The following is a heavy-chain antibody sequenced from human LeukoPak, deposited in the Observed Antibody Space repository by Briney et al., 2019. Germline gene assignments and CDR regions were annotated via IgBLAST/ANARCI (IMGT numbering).Heavy chain of an antibody. Sequence: SETLSLTCTVSGGSISSYYWSWIRQPPGKGLEWIGYIHYSGSTNYNPSLKSRVTISVDTSKNQFSLKLSSVTAADTAVYYCARDGGSGWAPFDYWGQGTLVTVSS. CDR3: ARDGGSGWAPFDY. CDR1: GGSISSYY. D-gene: IGHD6-19*01. CDR2: IHYSGST. J-gene: IGHJ4*02. V-gene: IGHV4-59*01.